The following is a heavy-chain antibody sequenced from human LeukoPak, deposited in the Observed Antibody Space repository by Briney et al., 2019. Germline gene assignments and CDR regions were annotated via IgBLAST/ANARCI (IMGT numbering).Heavy chain of an antibody. J-gene: IGHJ4*02. V-gene: IGHV3-48*03. CDR1: GFIFSNHE. CDR3: ARIGTHVGQTDY. Sequence: GGSLRLSCAAPGFIFSNHEMYWVRQAPGKGLEWLSYISSSGHMIYYADSVKGRFTVSRDNAKNSLYLQMNPLRHDDTAVYYCARIGTHVGQTDYWGQGTLVIVSS. D-gene: IGHD1-26*01. CDR2: ISSSGHMI.